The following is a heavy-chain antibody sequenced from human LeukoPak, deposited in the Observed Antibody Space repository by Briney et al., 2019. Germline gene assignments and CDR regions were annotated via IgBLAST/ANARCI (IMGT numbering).Heavy chain of an antibody. V-gene: IGHV3-43*02. Sequence: GGSLRLSCAASGFTFDDYAMHWVRPAPGKGLEWVSLISGVGGSTYYADSVKGRFTISRDNSKNSLYLQMNSLRTEDTALYYCAKDITMVRGVIAPFGYWGQGTLVTVSS. CDR2: ISGVGGST. CDR1: GFTFDDYA. D-gene: IGHD3-10*01. J-gene: IGHJ4*02. CDR3: AKDITMVRGVIAPFGY.